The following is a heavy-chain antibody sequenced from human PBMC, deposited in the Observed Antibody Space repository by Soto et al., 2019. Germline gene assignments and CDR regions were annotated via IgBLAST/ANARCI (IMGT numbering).Heavy chain of an antibody. J-gene: IGHJ4*02. V-gene: IGHV3-11*06. CDR2: ISSGSSDT. CDR3: ARVAY. CDR1: GFTFSDAW. Sequence: GGSLRLSCAASGFTFSDAWMSWVRQAPGKGLEWVASISSGSSDTWYADSVKGRFIISRDNAQNSLFLQMNTLRPEDTAIYYCARVAYWGPGTQVTVSS.